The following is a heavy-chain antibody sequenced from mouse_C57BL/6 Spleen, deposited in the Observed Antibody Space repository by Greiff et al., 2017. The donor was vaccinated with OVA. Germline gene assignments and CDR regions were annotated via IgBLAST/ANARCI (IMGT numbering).Heavy chain of an antibody. D-gene: IGHD4-1*01. Sequence: VQLQQPGAELVKPGASVKLSCKASGYTFTSYWMQWVKQRPGQGLEWIGEIDPSDSYTNYNQKFKGKATLTVDTSSSTAYMQLSSLTSEDSAVYYCARGALLTGAWFAYWGQGTLVTVSA. CDR3: ARGALLTGAWFAY. CDR1: GYTFTSYW. V-gene: IGHV1-50*01. J-gene: IGHJ3*01. CDR2: IDPSDSYT.